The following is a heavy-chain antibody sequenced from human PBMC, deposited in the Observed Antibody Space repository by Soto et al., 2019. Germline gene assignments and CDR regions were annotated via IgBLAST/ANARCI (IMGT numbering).Heavy chain of an antibody. Sequence: GGSLRLSCAASGFTFSSYAMSWVRQAPGKGLEWVSAISGRGGSTYYADSVKGRFTISRDNSKNTLYLQMSSLRAEDTAVYYCANTVEATLTNFSDYWGQGTLVTVSS. CDR3: ANTVEATLTNFSDY. CDR1: GFTFSSYA. D-gene: IGHD1-26*01. J-gene: IGHJ4*02. V-gene: IGHV3-23*01. CDR2: ISGRGGST.